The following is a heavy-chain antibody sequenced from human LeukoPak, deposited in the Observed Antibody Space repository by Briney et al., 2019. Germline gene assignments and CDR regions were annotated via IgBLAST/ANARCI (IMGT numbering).Heavy chain of an antibody. CDR3: ASDDSYGIDY. Sequence: PGGSLRLSCAASGFIFSSYEMNWVRQAPGKGLEWVSYISSSGSTIYYADSVKGRFTISRDNAKNSLYLQMNSLRAEDTAVYYCASDDSYGIDYWGQGTLVTVSS. V-gene: IGHV3-48*03. CDR2: ISSSGSTI. J-gene: IGHJ4*02. CDR1: GFIFSSYE. D-gene: IGHD5-18*01.